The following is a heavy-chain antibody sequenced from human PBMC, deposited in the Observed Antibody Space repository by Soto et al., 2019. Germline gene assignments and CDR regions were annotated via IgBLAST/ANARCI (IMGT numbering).Heavy chain of an antibody. V-gene: IGHV4-59*08. CDR1: GGSISSYY. D-gene: IGHD2-2*01. CDR3: ARLVVVPAADYYYYYMDV. J-gene: IGHJ6*03. Sequence: SETLSLTCTASGGSISSYYWSWFRQPPGKGLEWIGYIYYSGSTNDNPSLKSRVTISVDTSKNQFSLKLSSVTTADTAVYYCARLVVVPAADYYYYYMDVWGKGTTVTVSS. CDR2: IYYSGST.